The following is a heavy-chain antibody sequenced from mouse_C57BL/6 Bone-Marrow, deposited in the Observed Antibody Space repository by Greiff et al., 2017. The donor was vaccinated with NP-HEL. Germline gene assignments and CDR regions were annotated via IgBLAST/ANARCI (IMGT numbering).Heavy chain of an antibody. Sequence: EVKLMESGPELVKPGASVKISCKASGYSFTGYYMNWVKQSPEKSLEWIGEINPSTGGTTYNQKFKAKATLTVDKSSSTAYMQLKSLTSEDSAVYYCARSDYYAMDYWGQGTSVTVSS. J-gene: IGHJ4*01. CDR1: GYSFTGYY. CDR2: INPSTGGT. CDR3: ARSDYYAMDY. V-gene: IGHV1-42*01.